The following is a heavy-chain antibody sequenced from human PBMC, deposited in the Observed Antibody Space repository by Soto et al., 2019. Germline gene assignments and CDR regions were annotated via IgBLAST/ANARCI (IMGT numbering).Heavy chain of an antibody. V-gene: IGHV1-24*01. Sequence: GASVKVSCKVSGYTLTELSMHWVRQAPGKGLEWMGGFDPEDGETIYAQKFQGRVTMTEDTSTDTAYMELSSLRSEDTAVYYCATLFYDSSGGAANHYYYYGMDVWGQGTTVTAP. J-gene: IGHJ6*02. CDR1: GYTLTELS. CDR3: ATLFYDSSGGAANHYYYYGMDV. CDR2: FDPEDGET. D-gene: IGHD3-22*01.